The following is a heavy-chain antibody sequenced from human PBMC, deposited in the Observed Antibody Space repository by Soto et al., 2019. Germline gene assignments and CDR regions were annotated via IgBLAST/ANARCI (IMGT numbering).Heavy chain of an antibody. CDR2: VSNDGSKK. CDR1: GFAFTNYG. Sequence: QVQVVDSGGGVVQPGRSLRLSCAASGFAFTNYGMHWVRQAPGKGLEWVAFVSNDGSKKYYAYSVKGRFTISRDNSENTVYLQMTSVRPADTAVFYCARDVAMPTGLGLGYWGQGTLVTVSS. CDR3: ARDVAMPTGLGLGY. D-gene: IGHD2-2*01. J-gene: IGHJ4*02. V-gene: IGHV3-30*03.